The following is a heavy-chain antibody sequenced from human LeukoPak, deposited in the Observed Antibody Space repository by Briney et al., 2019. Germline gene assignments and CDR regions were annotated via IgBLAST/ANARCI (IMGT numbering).Heavy chain of an antibody. CDR1: GYTFTSYD. CDR3: AREKVRQSGMDV. D-gene: IGHD2-2*01. J-gene: IGHJ6*02. Sequence: VASVKVSCKASGYTFTSYDINWVRQATGQGLEWMGWMNPNSGNTGYAQKFQGRVTMTRNTSISTAYMELSSLRSDDTAVYYCAREKVRQSGMDVWGQGTTVTVSS. CDR2: MNPNSGNT. V-gene: IGHV1-8*01.